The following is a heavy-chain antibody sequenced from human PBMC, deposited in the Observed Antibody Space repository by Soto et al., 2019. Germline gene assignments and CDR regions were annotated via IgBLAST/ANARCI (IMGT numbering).Heavy chain of an antibody. D-gene: IGHD6-25*01. J-gene: IGHJ6*02. V-gene: IGHV1-3*01. CDR3: AREWAATVPHYYGMDV. CDR1: GYTFTSYA. Sequence: ASVKVSCKASGYTFTSYAMHWVRQAPGQRLEWMGWINAGNGNTKYSQKFQGRVTITRDTSASTAYMELSSLRSEDTAVYYCAREWAATVPHYYGMDVWGQGTTVTVSS. CDR2: INAGNGNT.